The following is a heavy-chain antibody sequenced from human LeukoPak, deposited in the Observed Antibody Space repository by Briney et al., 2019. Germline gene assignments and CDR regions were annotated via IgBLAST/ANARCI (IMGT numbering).Heavy chain of an antibody. CDR3: ARDGYCSGGSCPRGANWFDP. Sequence: PGGSLRLSCAASGFTFSSYWMSWVRQAPGKGLEWVANIKQDGSEKYYVDSVKGRFTISRDNAKNSLYLQMNSLRAEDTAVYYCARDGYCSGGSCPRGANWFDPWGQGTLVTVSS. J-gene: IGHJ5*02. D-gene: IGHD2-15*01. CDR1: GFTFSSYW. CDR2: IKQDGSEK. V-gene: IGHV3-7*01.